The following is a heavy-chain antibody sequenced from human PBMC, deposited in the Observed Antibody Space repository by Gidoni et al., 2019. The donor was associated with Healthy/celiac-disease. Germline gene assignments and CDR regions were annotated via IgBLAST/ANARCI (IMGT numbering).Heavy chain of an antibody. D-gene: IGHD3-10*01. Sequence: QVQLQQWGAGLLKPSETLSLTCAVYGGSFSGYYWSWIRQPPGKGLEWIGEINHSGSTNYNPSLKSRVTISVDTSKNQFSLKLSSVTAADTAVYYCARGRGYYYGSGSYYYPWGQGTLVTVSS. J-gene: IGHJ5*02. V-gene: IGHV4-34*01. CDR3: ARGRGYYYGSGSYYYP. CDR2: INHSGST. CDR1: GGSFSGYY.